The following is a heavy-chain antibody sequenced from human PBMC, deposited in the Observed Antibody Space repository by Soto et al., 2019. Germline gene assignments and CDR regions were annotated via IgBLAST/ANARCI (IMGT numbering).Heavy chain of an antibody. J-gene: IGHJ6*02. CDR1: GYTFTNYW. CDR3: AASIFYYGMDV. CDR2: IYPGDSDT. V-gene: IGHV5-51*01. Sequence: GASLKISCKGSGYTFTNYWIGWVRQMPGKGLEWMGIIYPGDSDTKYNPSFQGQVTISADKSITTTYLRWTSLKASDTAIYYCAASIFYYGMDVWDQGTTVTVSS.